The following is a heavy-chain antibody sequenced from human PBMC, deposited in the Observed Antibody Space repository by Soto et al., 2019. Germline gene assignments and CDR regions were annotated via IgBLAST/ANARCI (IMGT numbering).Heavy chain of an antibody. V-gene: IGHV4-39*01. Sequence: QLQLQESGPGLVKPSDTLSLTCTVSGGSISSSSYYWGWIRQPPGKGLEWIGSIYYSVSTYYNPSLKSRVTLSVDTSKNQFSLKLSSVTAADTAVYYCSRHPWPGTFDYWGQGTLVTVSS. CDR3: SRHPWPGTFDY. J-gene: IGHJ4*02. CDR1: GGSISSSSYY. D-gene: IGHD1-1*01. CDR2: IYYSVST.